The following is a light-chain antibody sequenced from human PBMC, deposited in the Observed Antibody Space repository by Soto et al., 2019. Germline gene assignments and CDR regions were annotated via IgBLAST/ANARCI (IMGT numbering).Light chain of an antibody. V-gene: IGKV3-15*01. J-gene: IGKJ5*01. CDR3: QQRSNWIT. CDR2: GAS. Sequence: ETVMTQSPATLSVSPGERATLSCRASQSISSNLAWYQQKPGQAPRLLIYGASTRATGIPARFTGSGSGTEFTLTISGLEPEDFAVYYCQQRSNWITFGQGTRLEIK. CDR1: QSISSN.